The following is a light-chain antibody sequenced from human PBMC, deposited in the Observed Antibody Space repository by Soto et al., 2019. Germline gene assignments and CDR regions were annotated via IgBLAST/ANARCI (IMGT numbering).Light chain of an antibody. CDR2: DVS. Sequence: QSALTQPASVSGSPGQSITISCTGTSSDVGGYNYVSWYQQHPGKAPKLMIYDVSNRPSGVSNRFSGSKSGNTASLTISGLQAEDEADYYCSSYTSISTLVLFGTLTKLTGL. CDR3: SSYTSISTLVL. V-gene: IGLV2-14*01. CDR1: SSDVGGYNY. J-gene: IGLJ1*01.